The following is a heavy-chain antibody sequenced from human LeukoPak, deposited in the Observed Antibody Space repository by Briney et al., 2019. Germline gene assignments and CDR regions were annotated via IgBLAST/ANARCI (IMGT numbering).Heavy chain of an antibody. Sequence: SQTLSLTCTVSGGSVSSYSWSWIRQPPGKGLEWIGYIYYSGSTNYNPSLKSRVTISVDTSKNQFSLKLSSVTAADTAVYYCATQQLGVVYWGQGTLVTVSS. D-gene: IGHD6-13*01. CDR3: ATQQLGVVY. CDR1: GGSVSSYS. V-gene: IGHV4-59*02. CDR2: IYYSGST. J-gene: IGHJ4*02.